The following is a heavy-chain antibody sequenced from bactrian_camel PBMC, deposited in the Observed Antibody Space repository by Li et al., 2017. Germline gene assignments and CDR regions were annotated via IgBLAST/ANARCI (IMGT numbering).Heavy chain of an antibody. J-gene: IGHJ4*01. CDR1: GFTSSTYV. V-gene: IGHV3S11*01. CDR2: IYSDRDST. D-gene: IGHD5*01. CDR3: AASADWGSSEYVG. Sequence: VQLVESGGGLVQPGGSLRLSCAASGFTSSTYVMYWVRQAPGKGLEWVTSIYSDRDSTYYADSVKGRFTISRDNAKNALYLQMNSLQSEDTAVYYCAASADWGSSEYVGWGQGTQVTVS.